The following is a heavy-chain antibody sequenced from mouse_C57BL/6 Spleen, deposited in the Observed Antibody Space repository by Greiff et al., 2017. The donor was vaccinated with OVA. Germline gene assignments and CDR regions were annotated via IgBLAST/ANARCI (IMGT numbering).Heavy chain of an antibody. CDR1: GYTFTSYW. J-gene: IGHJ4*01. CDR2: IDPSDSYT. V-gene: IGHV1-52*01. Sequence: QVQLQQPGAELVRPGSSVKLSCKASGYTFTSYWMHWVKQRPIQGLEWIGNIDPSDSYTNYNQKFKGKATLTVDTSSSTAYMQLSSLTSEDSAVYYCARRNWDDAMDYWGQGTSVTVSS. D-gene: IGHD4-1*01. CDR3: ARRNWDDAMDY.